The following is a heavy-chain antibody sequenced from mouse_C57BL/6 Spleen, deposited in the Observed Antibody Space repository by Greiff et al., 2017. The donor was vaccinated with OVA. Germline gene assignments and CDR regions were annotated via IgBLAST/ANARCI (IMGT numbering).Heavy chain of an antibody. Sequence: VQLQQPGAELVKPGASVKLSCKASGYTFTSYWMHWVKQRPGQGLEWIGMIHPNSGSTNYNEKFKSKATLTVDKSSSTAYMQLSSLTSEDSAVYYCAINWDVSFFAYWGQGTLVTVSA. CDR3: AINWDVSFFAY. V-gene: IGHV1-64*01. CDR1: GYTFTSYW. CDR2: IHPNSGST. D-gene: IGHD4-1*01. J-gene: IGHJ3*01.